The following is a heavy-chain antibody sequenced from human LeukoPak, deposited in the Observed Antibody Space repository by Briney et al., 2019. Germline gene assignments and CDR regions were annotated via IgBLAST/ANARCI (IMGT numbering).Heavy chain of an antibody. J-gene: IGHJ4*02. CDR3: ARVRGTAMVSNYFDY. V-gene: IGHV1-2*06. CDR2: INPNSGGT. D-gene: IGHD5-18*01. CDR1: GYTFTSNY. Sequence: ASVKVSCKASGYTFTSNYIHWVRQAPGQGLEWMGRINPNSGGTNYAQKFQGRVTMTRDTSISTAYMELSRLRSDDTAVYYCARVRGTAMVSNYFDYWGQGTLVTVSS.